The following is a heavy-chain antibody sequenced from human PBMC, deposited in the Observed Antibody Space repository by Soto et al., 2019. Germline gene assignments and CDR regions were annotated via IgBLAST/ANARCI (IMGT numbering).Heavy chain of an antibody. CDR2: LSGNGGST. CDR3: AKEDWSYRYYNGMDV. D-gene: IGHD1-7*01. V-gene: IGHV3-23*01. Sequence: EVQLLESGGGLVQSGGSLRLSCAASGFTFSRYAMSWVRQAPGKGLEWVSTLSGNGGSTYYADSVKGRFTISRDNSKNTLYLLMNSLGAEDTAIYYCAKEDWSYRYYNGMDVWGQGTTVTVSS. CDR1: GFTFSRYA. J-gene: IGHJ6*02.